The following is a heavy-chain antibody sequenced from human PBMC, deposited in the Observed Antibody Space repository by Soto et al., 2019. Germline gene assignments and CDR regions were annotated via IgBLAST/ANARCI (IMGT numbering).Heavy chain of an antibody. J-gene: IGHJ4*02. D-gene: IGHD1-1*01. Sequence: SETLSLTCTVSGGSISSSSYYWGWIRQPPGKGLEWIGSIYYSGSTYYNPSLKSRVTISIDTSKNQFSLKLGSVTAADTAVYYCASLSTGRLDYWGQGTLVTVSS. CDR3: ASLSTGRLDY. V-gene: IGHV4-39*01. CDR1: GGSISSSSYY. CDR2: IYYSGST.